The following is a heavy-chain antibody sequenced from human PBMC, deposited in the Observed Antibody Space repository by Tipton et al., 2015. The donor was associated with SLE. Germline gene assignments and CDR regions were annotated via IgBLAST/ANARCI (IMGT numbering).Heavy chain of an antibody. CDR1: GGSFSGYY. V-gene: IGHV4-34*01. Sequence: TLSLTCAVYGGSFSGYYWNWIRQPPGKGLEWIGEINHSGSTNYNPSLKSRVTISVDKSKNQFSLKLSSVTAADTAVYYCARRQWLEPFDYWGQGTLVTVSS. CDR2: INHSGST. CDR3: ARRQWLEPFDY. D-gene: IGHD6-19*01. J-gene: IGHJ4*02.